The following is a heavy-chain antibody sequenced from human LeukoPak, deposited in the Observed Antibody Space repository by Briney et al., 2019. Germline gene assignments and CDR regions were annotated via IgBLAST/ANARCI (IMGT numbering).Heavy chain of an antibody. D-gene: IGHD2-2*01. CDR2: IHHSGTT. Sequence: PSETLSLTCDVSGGSISSSNWWSWVRQSPGKGLEWIGEIHHSGTTNYNPSLKSRVTISVDKSKKQFSLKLSFVTAADTAVYYCARVDDNASWLIDSWGQGTLVTVSS. CDR1: GGSISSSNW. J-gene: IGHJ4*02. CDR3: ARVDDNASWLIDS. V-gene: IGHV4-4*02.